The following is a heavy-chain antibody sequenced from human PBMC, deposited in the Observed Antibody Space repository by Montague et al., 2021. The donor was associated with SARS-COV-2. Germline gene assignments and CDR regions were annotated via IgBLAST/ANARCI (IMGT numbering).Heavy chain of an antibody. D-gene: IGHD2-2*01. V-gene: IGHV4-38-2*02. CDR1: GYSISSGYY. CDR2: IYHSGST. Sequence: SETLSLTCTVSGYSISSGYYLGWILQPPGKGLEWIGSIYHSGSTYYNPSLQSRVTISVDTSKNQFSLQLSSVTAADTAVYYCATAQDCSTTTCHFDYWGQGTLVTASS. J-gene: IGHJ4*02. CDR3: ATAQDCSTTTCHFDY.